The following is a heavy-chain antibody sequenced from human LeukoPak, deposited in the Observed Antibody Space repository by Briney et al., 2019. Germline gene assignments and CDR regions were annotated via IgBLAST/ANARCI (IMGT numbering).Heavy chain of an antibody. CDR1: GGSISSYY. Sequence: SETLSPTCTVSGGSISSYYWSWIRQPAGKGLEWIGRIYTSGSTNYNPSLKSRVTISVDKSKNQFSLKLSSVTAADTAVYYCARVPPQGVGWFDPWGQGTLVTVSS. D-gene: IGHD2-8*01. CDR2: IYTSGST. J-gene: IGHJ5*02. V-gene: IGHV4-4*07. CDR3: ARVPPQGVGWFDP.